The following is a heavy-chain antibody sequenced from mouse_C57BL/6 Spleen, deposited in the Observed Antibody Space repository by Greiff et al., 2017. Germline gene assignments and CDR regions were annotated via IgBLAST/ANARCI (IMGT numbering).Heavy chain of an antibody. V-gene: IGHV6-6*01. CDR2: IRNKANNHAT. CDR1: GFTFSDAW. CDR3: TTGPPYYGSSYIDY. J-gene: IGHJ2*01. D-gene: IGHD1-1*01. Sequence: EVKLQESGGGLVQPGGSMKLSCAASGFTFSDAWMDWVRQSPEKGLEWVAEIRNKANNHATYYAESVKGRFTISRDDSKSSVYLPINSLRSEDNGIYYCTTGPPYYGSSYIDYWGPGPTLTVSS.